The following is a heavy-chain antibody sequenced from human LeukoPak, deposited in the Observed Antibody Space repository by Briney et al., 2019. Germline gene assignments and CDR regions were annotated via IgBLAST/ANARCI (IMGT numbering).Heavy chain of an antibody. D-gene: IGHD1-26*01. CDR2: IRENDGST. CDR3: GRFATVGASTPHYFDS. CDR1: GFTFSNYA. J-gene: IGHJ4*02. Sequence: GGSLRLSCAASGFTFSNYAMSWVRPAPGKGLEWVSGIRENDGSTYYADSVRGRFTISRDNSKNTLYLQMNSLRADEDTAIYYCGRFATVGASTPHYFDSWGQGTLVTVSS. V-gene: IGHV3-23*01.